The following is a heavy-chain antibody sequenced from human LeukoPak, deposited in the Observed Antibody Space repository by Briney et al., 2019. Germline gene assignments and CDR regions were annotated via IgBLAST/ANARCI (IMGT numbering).Heavy chain of an antibody. CDR1: RGTFSSYA. V-gene: IGHV1-69*04. Sequence: ASVKVSCKASRGTFSSYAISWVRQAPGQGLEWMGRIIPIFGIANYAQKFQGRVTITADKSTSTAYMELSSLRSEDTAVYYCARDSTRRRIADYWGQGTLVTVSS. D-gene: IGHD6-13*01. CDR3: ARDSTRRRIADY. CDR2: IIPIFGIA. J-gene: IGHJ4*02.